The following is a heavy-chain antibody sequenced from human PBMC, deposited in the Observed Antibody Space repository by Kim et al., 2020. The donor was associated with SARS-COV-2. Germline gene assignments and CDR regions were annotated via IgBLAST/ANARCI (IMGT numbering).Heavy chain of an antibody. CDR1: GFNFNNFA. V-gene: IGHV3-33*01. Sequence: GGSLRLSCVASGFNFNNFAMHWVRQSPGKGLEWVALVWSDGNEKYYGDSVKGRFTISRDNSKNTVHLEMSSLRDEDTAVYYCARGHCAGDCYRFDSWGQGTLVTVSS. D-gene: IGHD2-21*02. CDR3: ARGHCAGDCYRFDS. CDR2: VWSDGNEK. J-gene: IGHJ4*02.